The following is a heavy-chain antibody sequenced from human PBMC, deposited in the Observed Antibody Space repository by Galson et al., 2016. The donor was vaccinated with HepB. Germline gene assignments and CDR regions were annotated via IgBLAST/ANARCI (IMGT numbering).Heavy chain of an antibody. V-gene: IGHV3-49*03. CDR2: IRSKAYGGTT. J-gene: IGHJ4*02. Sequence: SLRLSCAASGFTFGDYAMSWFRQAPGKGLEWVGFIRSKAYGGTTEYAASVKGRFTISRDDSKSIAYLQMNSLKTEDTAVYYCTRVAVDFVPLVYFEYWGQGTLVTVSS. CDR1: GFTFGDYA. D-gene: IGHD6-19*01. CDR3: TRVAVDFVPLVYFEY.